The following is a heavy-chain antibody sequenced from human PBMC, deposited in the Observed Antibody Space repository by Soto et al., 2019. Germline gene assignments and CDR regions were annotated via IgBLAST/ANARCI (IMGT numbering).Heavy chain of an antibody. CDR1: GFTFSSYG. CDR3: AKAMGELPLPYYYYYGMDV. CDR2: ISYDGSNK. Sequence: QVQLVESGGGVVQPGRSLRLSCAASGFTFSSYGMHWVRQAPGKGLEWVAVISYDGSNKYYADSVKGRFTISRDNSKNTLYLQMNSLRAEDTAVYYSAKAMGELPLPYYYYYGMDVWGQGTTVTVSS. V-gene: IGHV3-30*18. J-gene: IGHJ6*02. D-gene: IGHD1-26*01.